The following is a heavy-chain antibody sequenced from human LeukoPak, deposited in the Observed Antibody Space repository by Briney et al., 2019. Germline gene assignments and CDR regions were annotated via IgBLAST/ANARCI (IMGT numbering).Heavy chain of an antibody. D-gene: IGHD6-19*01. CDR1: GYTFTSYA. CDR2: INTNTGNP. V-gene: IGHV7-4-1*02. CDR3: ARGPWQWLVGEYFQH. Sequence: ASVTVSCKASGYTFTSYAMNWVRQAPGQGLEWMGWINTNTGNPTYAQGFTGRFVFSLDTSVSTAYLQISSLKAEDTAVYYCARGPWQWLVGEYFQHWGQGTLVTVSS. J-gene: IGHJ1*01.